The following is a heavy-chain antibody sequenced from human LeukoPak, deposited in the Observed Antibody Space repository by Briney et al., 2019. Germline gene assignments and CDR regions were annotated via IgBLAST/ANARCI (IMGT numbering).Heavy chain of an antibody. CDR2: INPSGGST. Sequence: ASVKVSCKASGYTFTSYYMHWVRQAPGQRLEWMGIINPSGGSTSYAQKFQGRVTMTRDTSTSTVYMELSSLRSEDTAVYYCARARGDSSGYYVYYYYGMDVWGQGTTVTVSS. V-gene: IGHV1-46*01. CDR1: GYTFTSYY. D-gene: IGHD3-22*01. J-gene: IGHJ6*02. CDR3: ARARGDSSGYYVYYYYGMDV.